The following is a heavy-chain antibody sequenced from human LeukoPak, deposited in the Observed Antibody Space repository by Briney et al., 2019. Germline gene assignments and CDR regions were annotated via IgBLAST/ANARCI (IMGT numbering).Heavy chain of an antibody. V-gene: IGHV5-51*01. CDR2: IYPGDSDT. CDR1: GYSFTSYW. D-gene: IGHD2-2*01. CDR3: ARLGREGYCSSISCPSRD. J-gene: IGHJ4*02. Sequence: GESLKISCKGSGYSFTSYWIGWVRQMPGKGLEWMGIIYPGDSDTRYSPSFQGQVTFSADKSISTAYLQWSSLKASDTAMYYCARLGREGYCSSISCPSRDWGQGTLVTVSS.